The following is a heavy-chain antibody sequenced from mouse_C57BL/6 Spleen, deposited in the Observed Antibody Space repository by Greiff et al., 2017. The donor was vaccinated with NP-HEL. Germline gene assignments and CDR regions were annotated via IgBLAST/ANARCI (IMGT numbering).Heavy chain of an antibody. J-gene: IGHJ2*01. Sequence: VQLQQSGPELVKPGASVKISCKASGYTFTDYYMNWVKQSHGKSLEWIGDINPNNGGTSYNQKFKGKATLTVDKSSSTAYMELRSLTSEDSAVYYCARGGNYGGGYWGQGTTLTVSS. D-gene: IGHD2-1*01. CDR2: INPNNGGT. CDR3: ARGGNYGGGY. CDR1: GYTFTDYY. V-gene: IGHV1-26*01.